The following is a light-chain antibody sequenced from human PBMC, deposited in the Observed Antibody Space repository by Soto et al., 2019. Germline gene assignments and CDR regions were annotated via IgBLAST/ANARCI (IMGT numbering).Light chain of an antibody. CDR2: GAS. Sequence: EIVMTQSPATLSVSPGERSTLSCWASQSVGSNLAWYQHKPGQAPRLLIFGASSRATGIPARFSGSGSGTELTLTISSLQSEDFAVYYCQQYNNWPPEYTFGQGTKLEIK. CDR3: QQYNNWPPEYT. J-gene: IGKJ2*01. V-gene: IGKV3-15*01. CDR1: QSVGSN.